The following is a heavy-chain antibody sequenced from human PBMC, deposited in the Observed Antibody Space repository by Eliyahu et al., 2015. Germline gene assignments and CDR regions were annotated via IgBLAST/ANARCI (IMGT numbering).Heavy chain of an antibody. V-gene: IGHV4-38-2*02. CDR1: XYSISSGYY. CDR3: ARDIPSTTVTPALFDY. CDR2: IYHSGST. Sequence: QVQLQESGPGLVKPSETLSLTCAVSXYSISSGYYWGWXRQPPGKGLEWIGSIYHSGSTYYNPSLKSRVTISVDTSKNQFSLKLSSVTAADTAVYYCARDIPSTTVTPALFDYWGQGTLATVSS. D-gene: IGHD4-11*01. J-gene: IGHJ4*02.